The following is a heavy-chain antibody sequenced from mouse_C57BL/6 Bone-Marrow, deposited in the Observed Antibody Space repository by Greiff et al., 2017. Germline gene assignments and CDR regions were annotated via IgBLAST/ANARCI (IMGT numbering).Heavy chain of an antibody. Sequence: QVQLQQSGAELVRPGASVKMSCKASGYTFTDYYINWVKQRPGQGLEWIAVIYPGSGSTYYNEKFKGKATLTADTSSSTAYMQLISLTSEDSAVYVCARWGGYPDDLDYWGQGTTLTVSS. V-gene: IGHV1-76*01. CDR1: GYTFTDYY. J-gene: IGHJ2*01. CDR2: IYPGSGST. D-gene: IGHD2-2*01. CDR3: ARWGGYPDDLDY.